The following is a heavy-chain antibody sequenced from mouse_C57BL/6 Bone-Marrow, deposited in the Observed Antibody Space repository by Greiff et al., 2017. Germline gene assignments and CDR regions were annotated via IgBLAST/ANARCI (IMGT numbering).Heavy chain of an antibody. Sequence: VQLQQPGAELVMPGASVKLSCKASGYTFTSYWMHWVKQRPGQGLEWIGEIDPSDSYTNYNQKFKGKSTLTVDKSSSTAYMQLSSLASEDSAVDYCARGIRYGYYVSLAYWGQGTLVTVSA. D-gene: IGHD2-3*01. J-gene: IGHJ3*01. CDR3: ARGIRYGYYVSLAY. V-gene: IGHV1-69*01. CDR1: GYTFTSYW. CDR2: IDPSDSYT.